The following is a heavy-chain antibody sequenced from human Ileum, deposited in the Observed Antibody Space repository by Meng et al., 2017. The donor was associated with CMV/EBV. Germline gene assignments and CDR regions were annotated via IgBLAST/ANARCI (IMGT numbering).Heavy chain of an antibody. CDR3: NLAYCSGGGCCFGGY. J-gene: IGHJ4*02. CDR2: IYTSGDT. CDR1: DASISSYY. Sequence: QVQLQESGPGLVKPSGTLSLTCNVSDASISSYYWTWIRQPAGKGLEWIGRIYTSGDTHYNPSLKSRVSMSVDTSKKQFSLKLRSVTAADTAVYYCNLAYCSGGGCCFGGYWGQGILVTVSS. D-gene: IGHD2-15*01. V-gene: IGHV4-4*07.